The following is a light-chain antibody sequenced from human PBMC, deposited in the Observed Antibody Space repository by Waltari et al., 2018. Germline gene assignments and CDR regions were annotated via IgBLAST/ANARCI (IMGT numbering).Light chain of an antibody. V-gene: IGKV3-11*01. CDR3: QQRSTWLAFT. Sequence: EIVLTQSPATLSLSSGERATLSCRASQSVKYVAWFQPNPGQTPRLLIYDASNRATGIPARFSGSWSGTDFTLTISSLEPEDFAVYYCQQRSTWLAFTFGGGTKVELK. CDR1: QSVKY. J-gene: IGKJ4*01. CDR2: DAS.